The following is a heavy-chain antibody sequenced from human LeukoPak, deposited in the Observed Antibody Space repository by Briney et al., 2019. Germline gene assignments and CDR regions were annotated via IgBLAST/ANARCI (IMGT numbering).Heavy chain of an antibody. J-gene: IGHJ4*02. D-gene: IGHD5-18*01. V-gene: IGHV3-30*02. CDR3: AKDQGGYSFGTTDY. CDR1: GFTFSNYG. Sequence: GGSLRLSCAASGFTFSNYGMRWVRQAPGKGLQWVEFIRYDGNNKYYADSVKGRFTISRDNSKNTLFMQMSSLRAEDTAVYYCAKDQGGYSFGTTDYWGQGTLVTVSS. CDR2: IRYDGNNK.